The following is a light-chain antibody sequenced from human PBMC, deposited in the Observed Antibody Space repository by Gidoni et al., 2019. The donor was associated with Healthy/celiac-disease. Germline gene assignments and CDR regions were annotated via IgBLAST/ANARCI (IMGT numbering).Light chain of an antibody. J-gene: IGKJ4*01. V-gene: IGKV3-20*01. CDR1: QCVSSSY. CDR2: GAY. Sequence: EILLTHSPVTLSLSQGERATLSCRARQCVSSSYLTCYQQKTGQASRLLIYGAYSRATGIPDMQRGRGSGRDFILTISRPESEDFEVYLCTQYCSLFTFGGGTKVEIK. CDR3: TQYCSLFT.